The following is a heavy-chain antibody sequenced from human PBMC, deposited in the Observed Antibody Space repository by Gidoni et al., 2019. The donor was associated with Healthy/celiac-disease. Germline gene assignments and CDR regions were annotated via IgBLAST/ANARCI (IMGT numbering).Heavy chain of an antibody. CDR2: IIPIFGTA. CDR3: VPSAGTISWFDP. D-gene: IGHD6-13*01. CDR1: GGTFSSYA. J-gene: IGHJ5*02. Sequence: QVQLVQSGAEVKKPGSSGKVSCKASGGTFSSYAISWVRQSPGQGLEWMGGIIPIFGTANYAQKFQGRVTITADESTSTAYMELSGLRSEDTAVYYFVPSAGTISWFDPWGQGTLVTVSS. V-gene: IGHV1-69*01.